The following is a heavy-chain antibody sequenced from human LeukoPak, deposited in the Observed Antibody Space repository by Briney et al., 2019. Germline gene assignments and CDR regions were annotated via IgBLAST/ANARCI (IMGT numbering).Heavy chain of an antibody. V-gene: IGHV4-59*01. J-gene: IGHJ6*02. CDR2: ICYSGIT. Sequence: PSETLSLTCTLSCGSISSYYWSSIRQPPGEGLGRIVYICYSGITNYNPSVKSRVTMSVDTSKNQFSLKLSSVTAADTAVYYCARLKYFFFKQETAYEMDVWGQGTTVTVSS. D-gene: IGHD3-3*01. CDR3: ARLKYFFFKQETAYEMDV. CDR1: CGSISSYY.